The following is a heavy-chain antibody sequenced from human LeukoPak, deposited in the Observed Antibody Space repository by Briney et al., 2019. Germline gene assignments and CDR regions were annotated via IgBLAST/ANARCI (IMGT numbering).Heavy chain of an antibody. CDR2: ILTSGST. V-gene: IGHV4-4*09. Sequence: SETLSPTCTVSGGSISSYHWSWVRQPPGKGLEWIGYILTSGSTNYNPSLKSRLTISVDTSKNQFTLKVNSVTAADTAVYYCARVRVSGSCLYYFDSWGQGNLVTVSS. D-gene: IGHD3-10*01. CDR3: ARVRVSGSCLYYFDS. CDR1: GGSISSYH. J-gene: IGHJ4*02.